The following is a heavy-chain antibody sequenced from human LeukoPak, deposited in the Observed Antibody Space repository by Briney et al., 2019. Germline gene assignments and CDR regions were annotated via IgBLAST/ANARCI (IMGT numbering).Heavy chain of an antibody. V-gene: IGHV1-18*04. J-gene: IGHJ5*02. CDR1: GYTFTSYG. Sequence: ASVKVSCKASGYTFTSYGVIWVRQAPGQGLEWMGWISAYNGNTNYAQKLQGRVTMTTDTSTSTAYMELRSLRSDDTAVYYCARDLGRVHLEPFDPWGQGTVVTVSS. CDR2: ISAYNGNT. D-gene: IGHD1-1*01. CDR3: ARDLGRVHLEPFDP.